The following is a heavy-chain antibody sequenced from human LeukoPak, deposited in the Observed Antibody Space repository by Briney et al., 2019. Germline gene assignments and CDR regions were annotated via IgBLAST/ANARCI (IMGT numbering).Heavy chain of an antibody. J-gene: IGHJ4*02. D-gene: IGHD3-22*01. CDR2: ISAYNGNT. V-gene: IGHV1-18*01. CDR1: GYTFTSYG. CDR3: ARGRSLYYDSSGYLSYFDY. Sequence: GASVKVSCKASGYTFTSYGISWVRQAPGQGLEWMGWISAYNGNTNYAQKLQDRVTMTTDTSTSTAYMELRSLKSDDTAVYYCARGRSLYYDSSGYLSYFDYWGQGALVTVSS.